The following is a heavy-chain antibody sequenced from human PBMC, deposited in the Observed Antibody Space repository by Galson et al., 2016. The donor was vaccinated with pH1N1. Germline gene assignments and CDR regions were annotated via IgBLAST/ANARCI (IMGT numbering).Heavy chain of an antibody. J-gene: IGHJ6*02. CDR2: IIPMFDTT. V-gene: IGHV1-69*13. Sequence: SVKVSCKASGGTFSSYAISWVRQAPGQGLEWMGGIIPMFDTTNYAQKFQGRVTITADESTSTAYMELSSLRSEDTAMYYCARKTLSNQDRNFFDYGLDVWGQGTTVTVSS. CDR1: GGTFSSYA. D-gene: IGHD2-2*01. CDR3: ARKTLSNQDRNFFDYGLDV.